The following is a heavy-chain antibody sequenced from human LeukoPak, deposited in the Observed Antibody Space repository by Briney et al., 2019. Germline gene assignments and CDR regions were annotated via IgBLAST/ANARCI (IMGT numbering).Heavy chain of an antibody. J-gene: IGHJ6*02. CDR3: ARDGSGNRYYYYGMDV. D-gene: IGHD2-15*01. CDR1: GFTFSSYW. V-gene: IGHV3-7*04. CDR2: IKEDGSEK. Sequence: PGGSLRLSCAASGFTFSSYWMSWVRQAPGKGLEWVANIKEDGSEKYYVGSVKGRFTISRDNAKNSLYLQMNSLRAEDTAVYYCARDGSGNRYYYYGMDVWGQGTTVTVSS.